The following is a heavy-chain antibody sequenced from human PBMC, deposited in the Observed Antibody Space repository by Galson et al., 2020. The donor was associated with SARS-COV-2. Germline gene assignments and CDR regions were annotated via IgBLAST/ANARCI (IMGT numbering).Heavy chain of an antibody. CDR1: GGSISSNGYY. CDR2: IYYSGSA. J-gene: IGHJ3*02. CDR3: ARDSGYMVGATSAFDI. D-gene: IGHD1-26*01. V-gene: IGHV4-31*03. Sequence: TLSLTCTVSGGSISSNGYYWTWIRQHPGKGLEWIGYIYYSGSAYYSPSLKSRVTISVDTSKNQFSLKLTSVTAADTAVYYCARDSGYMVGATSAFDIWGQGTMVIVSS.